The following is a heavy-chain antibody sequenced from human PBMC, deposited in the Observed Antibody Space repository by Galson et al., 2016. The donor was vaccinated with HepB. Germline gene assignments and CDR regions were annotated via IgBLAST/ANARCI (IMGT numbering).Heavy chain of an antibody. CDR1: GYTLTELS. CDR2: FDPEDGET. CDR3: VTRSSSMLSYYYGMDV. J-gene: IGHJ6*02. Sequence: SVKVSCKVSGYTLTELSMHWVRQAPGKGLEWMGGFDPEDGETIYAQKFQGRVTMTEDTSTDTAYMELSSLRSEDTAVYHCVTRSSSMLSYYYGMDVWGQGTTVTVSS. V-gene: IGHV1-24*01. D-gene: IGHD6-6*01.